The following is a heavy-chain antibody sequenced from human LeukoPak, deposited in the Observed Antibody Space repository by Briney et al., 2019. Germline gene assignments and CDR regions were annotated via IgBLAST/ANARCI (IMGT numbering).Heavy chain of an antibody. CDR1: GGSVSSGNYY. Sequence: TLSLTCTVSGGSVSSGNYYWSWIRQPPGKGLEWIGYIYSSGSTYYNPSLKSRVIISVDTSKNQFSLKLSSVTAADTAVYYCARAYGYSTGWYLSDWGQGTLVTVSS. J-gene: IGHJ4*02. CDR3: ARAYGYSTGWYLSD. V-gene: IGHV4-30-4*08. D-gene: IGHD6-19*01. CDR2: IYSSGST.